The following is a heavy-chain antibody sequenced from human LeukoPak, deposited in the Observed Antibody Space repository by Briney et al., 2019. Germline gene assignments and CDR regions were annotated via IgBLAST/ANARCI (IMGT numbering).Heavy chain of an antibody. V-gene: IGHV4-4*02. CDR2: IYHSEST. Sequence: SGTLSLTCAVSGGSISSSNWWSWVRQPPGKGLEWIGEIYHSESTNYNPSLKSRVTISVDKSKNQFSLKLSSVTAADTAVYYCARGPYCSGGSCYPYAFDIWGQGTMVTVSS. J-gene: IGHJ3*02. CDR1: GGSISSSNW. D-gene: IGHD2-15*01. CDR3: ARGPYCSGGSCYPYAFDI.